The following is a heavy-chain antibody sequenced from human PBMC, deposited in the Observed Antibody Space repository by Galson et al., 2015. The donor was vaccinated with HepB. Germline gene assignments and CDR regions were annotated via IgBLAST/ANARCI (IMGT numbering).Heavy chain of an antibody. Sequence: PALVKPTQTLTLTCTFSGFSLSTTAVGVGWIRQPPGKALEWLAIIYWDDDKRYSPSLKSRLTITKDTSKNQVVLTMTNMDPADTATYYCGYRIRYCGSGTYGLDVWGQGTMVTVSS. D-gene: IGHD3-10*01. J-gene: IGHJ3*01. V-gene: IGHV2-5*02. CDR2: IYWDDDK. CDR1: GFSLSTTAVG. CDR3: GYRIRYCGSGTYGLDV.